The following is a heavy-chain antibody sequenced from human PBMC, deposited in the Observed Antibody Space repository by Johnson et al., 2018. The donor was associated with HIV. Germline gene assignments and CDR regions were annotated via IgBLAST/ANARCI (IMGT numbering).Heavy chain of an antibody. J-gene: IGHJ3*02. Sequence: VQLVESGGGLVHPGGSLRLSCAASGFTVSTNYMSWVRQAPGKGLEWVSLIYTGGSTFYADSVKGRFTISRDNAKNTLYLQMNSLRAEDTAAYYCARELSHDAFDIWGQGTMVTVSS. CDR1: GFTVSTNY. CDR3: ARELSHDAFDI. D-gene: IGHD3-3*02. CDR2: IYTGGST. V-gene: IGHV3-66*01.